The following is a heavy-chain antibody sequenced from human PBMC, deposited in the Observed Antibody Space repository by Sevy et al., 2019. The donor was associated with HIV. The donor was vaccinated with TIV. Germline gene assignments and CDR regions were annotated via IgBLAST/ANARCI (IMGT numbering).Heavy chain of an antibody. CDR3: AGENARGRGYS. J-gene: IGHJ4*02. V-gene: IGHV4-59*08. CDR2: IYYNGNT. Sequence: NLSLTCTVSGGSITSLYWGWIRQPPGKGLEWIANIYYNGNTNYNPSLKSRVNISLDTSKNQFSLRLSSVTAADTAIYYCAGENARGRGYSWGQGTLVTVSS. D-gene: IGHD3-10*01. CDR1: GGSITSLY.